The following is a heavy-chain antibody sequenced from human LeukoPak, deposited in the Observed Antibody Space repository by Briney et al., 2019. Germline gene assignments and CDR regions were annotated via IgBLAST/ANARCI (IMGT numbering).Heavy chain of an antibody. V-gene: IGHV4-59*13. CDR2: IYYSGST. CDR3: ARANYYDSSGYYDY. D-gene: IGHD3-22*01. CDR1: GGSISSYY. J-gene: IGHJ4*02. Sequence: SETLSLTCTVSGGSISSYYWSWIRQPPGKGLEGIGYIYYSGSTNYTPSLKSRVTISVDTSKNPFSLKLSSVTAADTAVYYCARANYYDSSGYYDYWGQGTLVTVSS.